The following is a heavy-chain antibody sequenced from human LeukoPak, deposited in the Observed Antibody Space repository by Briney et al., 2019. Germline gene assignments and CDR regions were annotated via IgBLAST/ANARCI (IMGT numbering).Heavy chain of an antibody. V-gene: IGHV4-38-2*02. J-gene: IGHJ4*02. Sequence: PSETLSLTCTVSGYSISSGYYWGWIRQPPGKGLGWIGSIYHSGSTYYNPSLKSRVTISVDTSKNQFSLKLSSVTAADTAVYYCASGGYDDYWGQGTLVTVSS. D-gene: IGHD5-12*01. CDR3: ASGGYDDY. CDR2: IYHSGST. CDR1: GYSISSGYY.